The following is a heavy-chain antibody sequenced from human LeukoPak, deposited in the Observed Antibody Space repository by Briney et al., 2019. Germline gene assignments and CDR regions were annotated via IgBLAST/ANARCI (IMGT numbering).Heavy chain of an antibody. CDR3: ARNYYDNSGYYRRDV. V-gene: IGHV1-69*10. CDR1: ADTFGSYT. Sequence: SVKVSCKASADTFGSYTITWVRQAPGQGLEWMGGIIPMSGVENHEPKFQGRVTVTADKSTSTVHMELRGLRSDDTAVYFCARNYYDNSGYYRRDVWGPGTLVTVSS. CDR2: IIPMSGVE. D-gene: IGHD3-22*01. J-gene: IGHJ4*02.